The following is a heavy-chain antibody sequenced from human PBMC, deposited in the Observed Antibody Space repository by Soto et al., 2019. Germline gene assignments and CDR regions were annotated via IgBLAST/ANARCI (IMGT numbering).Heavy chain of an antibody. CDR1: GFTFSSYA. CDR2: ISGSGGST. CDR3: AKAPIQSTHRIWFDP. D-gene: IGHD2-2*01. J-gene: IGHJ5*02. Sequence: PGGSLRLSCAASGFTFSSYAMSWVRQAPGKGLEWVSAISGSGGSTYYADSVKGRFTISRDNSKNTPYLQMNSLKAEDTAVYYCAKAPIQSTHRIWFDPWGQGTLVTVSS. V-gene: IGHV3-23*01.